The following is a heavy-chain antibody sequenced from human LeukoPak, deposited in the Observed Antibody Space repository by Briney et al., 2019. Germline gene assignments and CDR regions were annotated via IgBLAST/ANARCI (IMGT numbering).Heavy chain of an antibody. CDR1: GYTFTSYY. J-gene: IGHJ6*03. V-gene: IGHV1-46*01. CDR3: ARDFYDILTGYQNYYYYYMDV. D-gene: IGHD3-9*01. CDR2: INPSGGST. Sequence: ASVKVSCKASGYTFTSYYMHWVRQAPGQGLEWMGIINPSGGSTSYAQKFQGRVTITADKSTSTAYMELSSLRSEDTAVYYCARDFYDILTGYQNYYYYYMDVWGKGTTVTVSS.